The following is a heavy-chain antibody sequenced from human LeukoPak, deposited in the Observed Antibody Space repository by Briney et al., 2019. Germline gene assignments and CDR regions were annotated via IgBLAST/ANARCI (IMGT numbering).Heavy chain of an antibody. Sequence: PGGPLRLSCAASGFTFSSYEMNWVRQAPGKGLEWVSYISSSGSTIYYADSVKGRFTISRDNAKNSLYLQMNSLRAEDTAVYYCARERPNRITIFGPTDYWGQGTLVTVSS. J-gene: IGHJ4*02. D-gene: IGHD3-3*01. CDR2: ISSSGSTI. CDR3: ARERPNRITIFGPTDY. CDR1: GFTFSSYE. V-gene: IGHV3-48*03.